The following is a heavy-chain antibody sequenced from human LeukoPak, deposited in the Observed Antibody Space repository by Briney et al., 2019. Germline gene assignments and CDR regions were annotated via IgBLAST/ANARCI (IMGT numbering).Heavy chain of an antibody. CDR2: ISYDGSNK. CDR1: GFTFSSYA. J-gene: IGHJ5*02. V-gene: IGHV3-30*04. D-gene: IGHD2-15*01. Sequence: GRSLRLSCAASGFTFSSYAMHWVRQAPGKGLEWVAVISYDGSNKYYADSVKGRFTISRDSSKNTLYLQMNSLRAEDAAVYYCARDPSLGYCSGGSCYGGWFDPWGQGTLVTVSS. CDR3: ARDPSLGYCSGGSCYGGWFDP.